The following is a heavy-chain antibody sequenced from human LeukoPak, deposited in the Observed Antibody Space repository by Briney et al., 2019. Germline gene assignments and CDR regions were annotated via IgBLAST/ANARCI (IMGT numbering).Heavy chain of an antibody. J-gene: IGHJ1*01. CDR2: INHSGGT. CDR3: ARGLLWFGELLSR. Sequence: PSETLSLTCAVYGGSFTAYSWTWIRQPPGKGLEWIGEINHSGGTDYNPSLKSRVTISVDTSKNQFSLKLSSVTAADTAVYYCARGLLWFGELLSRWGQGPWSPSPQ. CDR1: GGSFTAYS. D-gene: IGHD3-10*01. V-gene: IGHV4-34*01.